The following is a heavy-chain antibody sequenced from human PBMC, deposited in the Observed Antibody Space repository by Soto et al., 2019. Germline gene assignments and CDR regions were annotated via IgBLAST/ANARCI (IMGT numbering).Heavy chain of an antibody. Sequence: QVQLVESGGGVVQPGRSLRLSCAASGFTFSSYGMHWVRQAPGKGLEWVALVWYDGGNKYYADSVKGRFTISSDNSKTTLYLQMNSLRDEDTAVYYCVRAAGYSGNDYVYYYGMDVWGQGTTVTVSS. D-gene: IGHD5-12*01. CDR3: VRAAGYSGNDYVYYYGMDV. CDR1: GFTFSSYG. CDR2: VWYDGGNK. V-gene: IGHV3-33*01. J-gene: IGHJ6*02.